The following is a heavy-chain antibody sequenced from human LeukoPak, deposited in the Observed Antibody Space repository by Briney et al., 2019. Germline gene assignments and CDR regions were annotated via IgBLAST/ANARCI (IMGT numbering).Heavy chain of an antibody. CDR3: ARVGPISAGITIFGVVIAPYFDY. J-gene: IGHJ4*02. V-gene: IGHV4-30-4*01. CDR1: GGSISSGDYY. Sequence: PSQTLSLTCTVSGGSISSGDYYWSWIRQPPGKGLEWIGYISYSGSTYYNPSLKSRVTISVDTSKNQFSLKLSSVTAADTAVYYCARVGPISAGITIFGVVIAPYFDYWGQGTLVTVSS. CDR2: ISYSGST. D-gene: IGHD3-3*01.